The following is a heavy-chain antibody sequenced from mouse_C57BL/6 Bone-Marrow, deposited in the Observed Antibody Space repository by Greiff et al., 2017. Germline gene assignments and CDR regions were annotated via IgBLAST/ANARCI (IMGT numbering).Heavy chain of an antibody. V-gene: IGHV1-39*01. CDR1: GYSFTDYN. CDR2: INPNYGTT. J-gene: IGHJ4*01. D-gene: IGHD3-2*02. CDR3: ARAAQALFLYAMDY. Sequence: VQLQQSGPELVKPGASVKISCKASGYSFTDYNMNWVKQSNGKSLEWIGVINPNYGTTSYNQKFKGKATLTVDQSSSTAYMQLNSLTSEDSSVYYCARAAQALFLYAMDYWGQGTSVTVSS.